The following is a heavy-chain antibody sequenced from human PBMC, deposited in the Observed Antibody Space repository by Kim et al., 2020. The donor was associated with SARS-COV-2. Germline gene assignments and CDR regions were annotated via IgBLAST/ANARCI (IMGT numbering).Heavy chain of an antibody. CDR3: ARINKGYSSSWYPGTVLPLIPYFDY. Sequence: SETLSLTCTVSGGSISSGGYYWSWIRQHPGKGLEWIGYIYYSGSTYYNPSLKSRVTISVDTSKNQFSLKLSSVTAADTAVYYCARINKGYSSSWYPGTVLPLIPYFDYWGQGTLVTVSS. CDR1: GGSISSGGYY. D-gene: IGHD6-13*01. V-gene: IGHV4-31*03. CDR2: IYYSGST. J-gene: IGHJ4*02.